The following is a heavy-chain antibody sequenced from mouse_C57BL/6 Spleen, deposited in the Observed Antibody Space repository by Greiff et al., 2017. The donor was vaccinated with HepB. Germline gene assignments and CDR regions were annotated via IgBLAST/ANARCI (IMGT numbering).Heavy chain of an antibody. CDR1: GYAFSSSW. CDR3: ARHYYGSSYDDFDY. CDR2: IYPGDGDT. D-gene: IGHD1-1*01. Sequence: VQLQQSGPELVKPGASVKISCKASGYAFSSSWMNWVKQRPGKGLEWIGRIYPGDGDTNYNGKFKGKATLTADKSSSTAYMQLSSLTSEDSAVYFCARHYYGSSYDDFDYWGQGTTLTVSS. J-gene: IGHJ2*01. V-gene: IGHV1-82*01.